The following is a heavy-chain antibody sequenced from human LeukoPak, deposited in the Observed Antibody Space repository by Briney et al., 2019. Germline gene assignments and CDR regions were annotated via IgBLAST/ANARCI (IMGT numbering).Heavy chain of an antibody. CDR1: GFTFSSYA. V-gene: IGHV3-23*01. CDR2: ISGSGGST. CDR3: AKGGGWYVHFDY. J-gene: IGHJ4*02. D-gene: IGHD6-19*01. Sequence: GGSLRLSCAASGFTFSSYAMSWVRRAPGKGLEWVSAISGSGGSTYYADSVKGRFTISRDNSKNTLYLQMNSLRAEDTAVYYCAKGGGWYVHFDYWGQGTLVTVSS.